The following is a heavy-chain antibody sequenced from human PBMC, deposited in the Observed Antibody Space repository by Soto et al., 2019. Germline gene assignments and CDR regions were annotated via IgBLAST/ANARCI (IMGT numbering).Heavy chain of an antibody. Sequence: QLQLQESGSRLVKPSQTLSLTCAVSGGSISSGGYSWSWIRQPPGKGLEWIGYIYHSGSTYYSPSLKSRVTISVDRSKNQFSLKLSSVTAADTAVYYCARVPDRWGQGTLVTVSS. J-gene: IGHJ5*02. CDR1: GGSISSGGYS. CDR2: IYHSGST. V-gene: IGHV4-30-2*01. D-gene: IGHD2-2*01. CDR3: ARVPDR.